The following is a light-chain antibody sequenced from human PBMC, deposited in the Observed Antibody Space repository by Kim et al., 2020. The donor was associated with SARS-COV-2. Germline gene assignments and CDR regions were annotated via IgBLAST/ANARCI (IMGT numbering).Light chain of an antibody. CDR1: QGINSF. CDR3: QQYDNIPYT. Sequence: SASVGDRVTITCRASQGINSFLNWYQQKPGKAPTLLIYDASNLEAGVPSRFSGSGSGTDFTFTISSLQPEDIATYYCQQYDNIPYTFGQGTKLEI. J-gene: IGKJ2*01. V-gene: IGKV1-33*01. CDR2: DAS.